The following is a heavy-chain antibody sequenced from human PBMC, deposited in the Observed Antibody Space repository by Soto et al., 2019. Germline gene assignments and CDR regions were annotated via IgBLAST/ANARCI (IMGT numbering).Heavy chain of an antibody. J-gene: IGHJ3*02. CDR2: ISYDGSNK. CDR3: ARDSGITMIVVVPDAFDI. CDR1: GFTFSSYA. V-gene: IGHV3-30-3*01. Sequence: GSLRLSCAASGFTFSSYAMHWVRQAPGKGLEWVAVISYDGSNKYYADSVKGRFTISRDNSKNTLYLQMNSLRAEDTAVYYCARDSGITMIVVVPDAFDIWCQGPMVTVSS. D-gene: IGHD3-22*01.